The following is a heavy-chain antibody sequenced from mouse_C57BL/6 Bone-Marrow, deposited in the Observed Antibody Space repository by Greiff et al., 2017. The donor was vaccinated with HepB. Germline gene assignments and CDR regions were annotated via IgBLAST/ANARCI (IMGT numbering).Heavy chain of an antibody. CDR1: GDSSNSGDY. J-gene: IGHJ3*01. CDR3: ARDRGAWFAY. V-gene: IGHV3-6*01. Sequence: EEAGPGLGKPSQARSRTCSVTGDSSNSGDYWNWSRQGPGNKLEWRGYISYDGSNNYNPSLKKRISITRDTSKNQFFLKLNSVTTEDTATYYCARDRGAWFAYWGQGTLVTVSA. D-gene: IGHD3-3*01. CDR2: ISYDGSN.